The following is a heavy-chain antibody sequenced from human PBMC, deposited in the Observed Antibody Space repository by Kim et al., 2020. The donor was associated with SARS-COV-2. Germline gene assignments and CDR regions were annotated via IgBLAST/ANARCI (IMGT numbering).Heavy chain of an antibody. CDR2: IIPMYGSA. J-gene: IGHJ4*02. V-gene: IGHV1-69*13. CDR3: ARDESSRWYPHY. D-gene: IGHD2-15*01. CDR1: GGSISTYT. Sequence: SVKVSCKTSGGSISTYTITWVRQAPGQGLEWMGGIIPMYGSATYSQSFQGRVKITADESANTAYMELSSLTFEDTAIYYCARDESSRWYPHYWAQGTLV.